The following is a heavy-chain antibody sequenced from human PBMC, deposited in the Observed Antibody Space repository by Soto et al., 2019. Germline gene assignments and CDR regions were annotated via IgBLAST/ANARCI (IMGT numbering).Heavy chain of an antibody. Sequence: PSETLSLTCTVSGGSISSSSYYWGWIRQPPGKGLEWIGSIYYSGSTYYNPSLKSRVTISVDTSKNQFSLKLSSVTAADTAVYYCARPLSSGWYVPDAFDIWGQGTMVTVSS. J-gene: IGHJ3*02. V-gene: IGHV4-39*01. CDR1: GGSISSSSYY. CDR3: ARPLSSGWYVPDAFDI. D-gene: IGHD6-19*01. CDR2: IYYSGST.